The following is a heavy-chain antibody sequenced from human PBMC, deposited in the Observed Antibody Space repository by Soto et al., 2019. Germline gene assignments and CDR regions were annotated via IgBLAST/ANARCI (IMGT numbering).Heavy chain of an antibody. Sequence: QVQLVQSGAEVKKPGASVKVSCKASGYTFTSFDINWVRQAPGQGLEWMGWMNPATGNTGYAQKFQGRVTMTMNTSINTAYMELSSLRSEDTAVYFCARGGDTSTWYDLDYWGQGALVTVSS. CDR3: ARGGDTSTWYDLDY. CDR2: MNPATGNT. D-gene: IGHD6-13*01. CDR1: GYTFTSFD. V-gene: IGHV1-8*01. J-gene: IGHJ4*02.